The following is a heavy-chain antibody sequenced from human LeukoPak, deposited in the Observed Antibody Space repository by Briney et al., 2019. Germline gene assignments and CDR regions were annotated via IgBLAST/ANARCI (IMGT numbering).Heavy chain of an antibody. CDR1: GFTFSSYW. D-gene: IGHD3-10*01. CDR2: IKQDGSEK. V-gene: IGHV3-7*01. Sequence: GGSLRLSCAAAGFTFSSYWMSWVGQAPGKGLEWVANIKQDGSEKYYVDSVKGRFTISRDNAKNSLYLQMNSLRAEDTAVYYCARKGDRVNWFDPWGQGTLVTVSS. J-gene: IGHJ5*02. CDR3: ARKGDRVNWFDP.